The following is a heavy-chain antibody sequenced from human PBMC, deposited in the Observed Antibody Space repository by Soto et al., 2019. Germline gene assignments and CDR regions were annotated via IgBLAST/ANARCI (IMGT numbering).Heavy chain of an antibody. V-gene: IGHV3-30*19. Sequence: ESGGGVVQPGTSLRLSCAASGFRFKSFVMHWVRQAPGKGLEWVAFTSYDGNNKDYGDFVKGRFTVSRDNSQNTLHLQMDFLRPEDTALYYCARWGTTGGFDLWGQGTLVSVSS. CDR1: GFRFKSFV. D-gene: IGHD3-16*01. CDR3: ARWGTTGGFDL. CDR2: TSYDGNNK. J-gene: IGHJ4*02.